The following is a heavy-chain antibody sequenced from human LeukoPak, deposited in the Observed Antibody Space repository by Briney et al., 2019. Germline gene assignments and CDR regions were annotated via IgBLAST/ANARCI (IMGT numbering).Heavy chain of an antibody. CDR2: IYYSGST. CDR3: ARVGSTVTDSGDAFDI. D-gene: IGHD4-17*01. J-gene: IGHJ3*02. V-gene: IGHV4-61*05. CDR1: GGSISSSSYY. Sequence: SETLSLTCTVSGGSISSSSYYWGWIRQPPGKGLEWIGYIYYSGSTNYNPSLKSRVTISVDTSKNQFSLKLSSVTAADTAVYYCARVGSTVTDSGDAFDIWGQGTMVTVSS.